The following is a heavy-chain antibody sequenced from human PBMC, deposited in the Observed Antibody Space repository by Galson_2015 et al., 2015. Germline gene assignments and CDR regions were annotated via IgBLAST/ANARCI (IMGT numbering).Heavy chain of an antibody. Sequence: SVKVSCKASGYTFTSYAMHWVRQAPGQRLEWMGWINAGNGNTKYSQKFQGRVTIARDTSASTAYMELSSLRSEDTAVYYCERGMVGLLYYGMDVWGQGTTVTVSS. D-gene: IGHD2-15*01. CDR1: GYTFTSYA. CDR2: INAGNGNT. J-gene: IGHJ6*02. V-gene: IGHV1-3*01. CDR3: ERGMVGLLYYGMDV.